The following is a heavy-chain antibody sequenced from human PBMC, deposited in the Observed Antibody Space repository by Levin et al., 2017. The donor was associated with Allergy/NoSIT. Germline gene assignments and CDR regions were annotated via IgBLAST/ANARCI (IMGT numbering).Heavy chain of an antibody. CDR1: GYTFTGYY. CDR2: INPHAGGT. D-gene: IGHD6-19*01. CDR3: ARDAPYNSGRESFDY. J-gene: IGHJ4*02. Sequence: GESLKISCKASGYTFTGYYIHWVRQAPGQGLEWMGWINPHAGGTNYAQNFQGRVTMTRDTSINTVYLELSRLTSDDTAVYFCARDAPYNSGRESFDYWGQGALVTVSS. V-gene: IGHV1-2*02.